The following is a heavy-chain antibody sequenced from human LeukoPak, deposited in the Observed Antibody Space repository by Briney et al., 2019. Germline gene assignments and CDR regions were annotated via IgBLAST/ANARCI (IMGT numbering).Heavy chain of an antibody. V-gene: IGHV4-30-4*08. CDR2: IYYSGST. J-gene: IGHJ4*02. CDR1: GGSISSSSYY. Sequence: NSSETLSLTCTVSGGSISSSSYYWGWIRQPPGKGLEWIGYIYYSGSTYYNPSLKSRVTISVDTSKNQFSLKLSSVTAADTAVYYCASTIREAMVRGVIWRTIFDYWGQGTLVTVSS. D-gene: IGHD3-10*01. CDR3: ASTIREAMVRGVIWRTIFDY.